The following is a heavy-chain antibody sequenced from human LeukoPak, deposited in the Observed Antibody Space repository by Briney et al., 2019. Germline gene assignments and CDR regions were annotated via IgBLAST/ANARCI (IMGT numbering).Heavy chain of an antibody. CDR3: ARGEDTAMTHYFDY. CDR2: ISYDGSNK. CDR1: GFTFSSYA. J-gene: IGHJ4*02. D-gene: IGHD5-18*01. Sequence: GGSLRLSCAASGFTFSSYAMHWVRQAPGKGREWVAVISYDGSNKYYADSVKGRFTSSRDNSKNTLYLQMNSLRAEDTAVYYCARGEDTAMTHYFDYWGQGTLVTVSS. V-gene: IGHV3-30*04.